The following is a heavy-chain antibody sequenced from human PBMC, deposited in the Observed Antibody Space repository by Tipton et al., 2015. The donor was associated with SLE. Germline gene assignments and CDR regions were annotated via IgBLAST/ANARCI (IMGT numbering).Heavy chain of an antibody. D-gene: IGHD1-1*01. V-gene: IGHV3-21*03. CDR1: GFTFSHYR. CDR3: ARLEAPDYFAY. Sequence: SLRLSCAASGFTFSHYRLAWVRQAPGKGLEWISSISSSSNFIYYADSLKGRFTISRDNAKNSLYLQMNSLRAEDTSVYYCARLEAPDYFAYWGQGTLVTVSS. J-gene: IGHJ4*02. CDR2: ISSSSNFI.